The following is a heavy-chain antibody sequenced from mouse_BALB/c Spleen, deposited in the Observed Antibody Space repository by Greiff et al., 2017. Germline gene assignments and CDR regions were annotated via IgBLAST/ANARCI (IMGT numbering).Heavy chain of an antibody. J-gene: IGHJ3*01. CDR2: INPSNGGT. CDR1: GYTFTSYY. CDR3: TRGGGSDY. V-gene: IGHV1-53*01. Sequence: VQLQQSGAELVKPGASVKLSCKASGYTFTSYYMYWVKQRPGQGLEWIGKINPSNGGTNFNEKFKSKATLTVDKSSSTAYMQLSSLTSEDSAVYYCTRGGGSDYWGQGTLVTVSA.